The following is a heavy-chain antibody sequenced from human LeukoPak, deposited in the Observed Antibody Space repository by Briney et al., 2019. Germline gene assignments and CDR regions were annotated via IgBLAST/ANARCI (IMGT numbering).Heavy chain of an antibody. CDR1: XXXXSSYS. CDR2: ISSSSSTI. J-gene: IGHJ4*02. D-gene: IGHD5-18*01. V-gene: IGHV3-48*01. Sequence: GGXXRLSXXXXXXXXSSYSMNWVRXAPGKGLEWVSYISSSSSTIYYADSVKGRFTISRDNAKNSLYLQMNSLRAEDTAVYYCARDSALDTAMDTFDYWGQGTLVTVSS. CDR3: ARDSALDTAMDTFDY.